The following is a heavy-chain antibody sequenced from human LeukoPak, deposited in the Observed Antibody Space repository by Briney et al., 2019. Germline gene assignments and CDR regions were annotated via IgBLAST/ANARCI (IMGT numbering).Heavy chain of an antibody. V-gene: IGHV1-24*01. Sequence: GASVKVSCKVSGYTLTELSMHWVRQAPGKGLEWMGGFDPEDGETIYAQKFQGRVTMTEDTSTDTAYMELRSLRSDDTAVYYCARGGYCSGGSCYRDNWFDPWGQGTLVTVSS. CDR2: FDPEDGET. CDR3: ARGGYCSGGSCYRDNWFDP. CDR1: GYTLTELS. D-gene: IGHD2-15*01. J-gene: IGHJ5*02.